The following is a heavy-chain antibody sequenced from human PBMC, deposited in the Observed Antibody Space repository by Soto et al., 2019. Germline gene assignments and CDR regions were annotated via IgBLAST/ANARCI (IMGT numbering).Heavy chain of an antibody. J-gene: IGHJ4*02. Sequence: ASVKVSCKASGYRFSGYGISWARLAPGQGLEWMGWISGHTAKTQYSEKFQGRVTVTADTSTTTAFMELRSLGPDDTAVYYCARESSPDAYSSSPFDYWGQGTLVTVSS. CDR3: ARESSPDAYSSSPFDY. CDR2: ISGHTAKT. D-gene: IGHD6-13*01. CDR1: GYRFSGYG. V-gene: IGHV1-18*04.